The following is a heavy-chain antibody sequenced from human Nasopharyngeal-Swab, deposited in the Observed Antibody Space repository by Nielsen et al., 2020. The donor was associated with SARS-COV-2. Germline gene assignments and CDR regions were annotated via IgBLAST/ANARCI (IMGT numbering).Heavy chain of an antibody. CDR2: INIDGRVR. CDR3: TRDIGGKYGY. J-gene: IGHJ4*02. Sequence: GGSLRLSCTASGYTFSSYWMHWVRQVPGKGLGSVPRINIDGRVRDYADSVKGRFTIARDNARNTLYLQMNSLRGDDTAVYYCTRDIGGKYGYWGQGNLVTVSS. V-gene: IGHV3-74*01. D-gene: IGHD4-23*01. CDR1: GYTFSSYW.